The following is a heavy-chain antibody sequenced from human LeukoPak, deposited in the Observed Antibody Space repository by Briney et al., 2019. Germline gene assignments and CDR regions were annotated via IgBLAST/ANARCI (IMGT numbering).Heavy chain of an antibody. J-gene: IGHJ5*02. CDR3: AKMGYCSGGSCYPNWFDP. CDR2: ISGSGGST. CDR1: GITFSSYA. V-gene: IGHV3-23*01. Sequence: PGGSLRLSCAASGITFSSYAMSWVRQAPGKGLEWVSAISGSGGSTYNADSVKGRFTISRDNSKNTLYLQMNSLRAEDTAVYYCAKMGYCSGGSCYPNWFDPWGQGTLVTVSS. D-gene: IGHD2-15*01.